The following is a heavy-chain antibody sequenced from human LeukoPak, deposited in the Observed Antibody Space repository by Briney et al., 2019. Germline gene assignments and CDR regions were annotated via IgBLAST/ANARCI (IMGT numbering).Heavy chain of an antibody. J-gene: IGHJ5*02. Sequence: SETLSLTCTVSGGSISSYYWSWIRQPPGKGLEWIGYIYYSGSTNYNPSLKSRVTISVDTSKNQFSLKLSSVTAADTAVYYCARKQELGANWFDPWGQGTLVTVSS. CDR3: ARKQELGANWFDP. D-gene: IGHD7-27*01. V-gene: IGHV4-59*01. CDR2: IYYSGST. CDR1: GGSISSYY.